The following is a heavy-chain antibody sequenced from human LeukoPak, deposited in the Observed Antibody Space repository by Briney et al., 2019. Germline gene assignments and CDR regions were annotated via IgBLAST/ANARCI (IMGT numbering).Heavy chain of an antibody. CDR2: INPAGGST. D-gene: IGHD3-10*01. J-gene: IGHJ6*03. Sequence: GASVKVSCKASGYTFISYYMHWVRQAPGQGLEWMGIINPAGGSTTYAQRFQGRITMTRDMSTSTFYMELSSLRSEDTAVYYCARDGISYGSGNYNIWDYDFYSMDVWGIGTTVTVSS. V-gene: IGHV1-46*01. CDR1: GYTFISYY. CDR3: ARDGISYGSGNYNIWDYDFYSMDV.